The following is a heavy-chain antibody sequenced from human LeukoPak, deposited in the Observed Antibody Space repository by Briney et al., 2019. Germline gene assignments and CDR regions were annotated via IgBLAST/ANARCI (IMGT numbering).Heavy chain of an antibody. CDR2: ISAYNGNT. CDR3: ARTTPRCGGDCYFYYYYYYMDV. J-gene: IGHJ6*03. CDR1: GYTFTSYG. Sequence: ASVKVSCKASGYTFTSYGISWVRQAPGQGLEWMGWISAYNGNTNYAQKLQGRVTMTTDTSTSTAYIELRSLRSDDTAVYYCARTTPRCGGDCYFYYYYYYMDVWGKGTTVTVSS. V-gene: IGHV1-18*01. D-gene: IGHD2-21*01.